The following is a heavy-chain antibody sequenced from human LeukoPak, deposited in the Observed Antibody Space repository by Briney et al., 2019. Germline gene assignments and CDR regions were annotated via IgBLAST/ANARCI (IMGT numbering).Heavy chain of an antibody. CDR1: GFNVSNNY. CDR3: ARDRGAAAGN. D-gene: IGHD6-13*01. CDR2: IYRGGST. J-gene: IGHJ4*02. Sequence: GGSLRLSCAASGFNVSNNYMSWVRQAPGKGLEWVSVIYRGGSTYYADSVKGRFTMSRDNSKNTVYLQMDSLRAEDTAVYYCARDRGAAAGNWGQGALVTVSS. V-gene: IGHV3-53*01.